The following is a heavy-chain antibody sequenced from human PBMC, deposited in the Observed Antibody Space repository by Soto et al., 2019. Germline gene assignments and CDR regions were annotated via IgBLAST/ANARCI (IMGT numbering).Heavy chain of an antibody. Sequence: QVQLQESGPGLMKPSQTLSLTCSVSAGSISSPGYYWSWIRQHPGKGLEWLGYIFHTGSTDYNPSLKSRLTMSVATSKNQFSLKSTSVTAADTALYYCARGATATTARGAFEIWGQGTMVTVSS. CDR1: AGSISSPGYY. CDR3: ARGATATTARGAFEI. CDR2: IFHTGST. V-gene: IGHV4-31*03. J-gene: IGHJ3*02. D-gene: IGHD1-1*01.